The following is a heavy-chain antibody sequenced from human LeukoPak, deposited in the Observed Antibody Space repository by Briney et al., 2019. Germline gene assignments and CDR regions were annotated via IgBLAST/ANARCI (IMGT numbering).Heavy chain of an antibody. CDR2: ISSSSSYI. D-gene: IGHD1-26*01. Sequence: GGSLRLSCAASGFTFSSYSMNWVRQAPGKGLEWVSSISSSSSYIYYADSVKGRFTISRDNAKNSLYLQMNSLRAEDTAVYYCAKGSGSYPSGSLVPLDYWGQGTLVTVSS. CDR3: AKGSGSYPSGSLVPLDY. CDR1: GFTFSSYS. J-gene: IGHJ4*02. V-gene: IGHV3-21*01.